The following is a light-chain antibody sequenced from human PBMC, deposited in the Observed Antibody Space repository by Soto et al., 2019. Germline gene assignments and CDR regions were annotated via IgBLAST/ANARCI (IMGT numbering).Light chain of an antibody. V-gene: IGKV1D-12*01. CDR1: QVSRRW. J-gene: IGKJ4*01. CDR2: AAS. Sequence: DIQMTQSPSSVSESVGDRVTITCRASQVSRRWLSWYQQKPGKAPKLLIYAASSLQSGVPSRFSGSGSGTDVTLTNSSLQHEDFATSYCQTDNSLPLNFCGGTNVEIK. CDR3: QTDNSLPLN.